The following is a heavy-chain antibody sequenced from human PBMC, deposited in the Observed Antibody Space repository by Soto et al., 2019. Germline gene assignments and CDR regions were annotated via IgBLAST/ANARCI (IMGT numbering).Heavy chain of an antibody. V-gene: IGHV3-48*02. D-gene: IGHD7-27*01. CDR2: ISSSSSTI. J-gene: IGHJ4*02. Sequence: EVQLVESGGGLVQPGGSLRLSCAASGFTFSSYSMNWVRQAPGKGLEWVSYISSSSSTIYYADSVKGRFTISRDNAKNSLYLQMNSLRDEDTAVYYCARGLGRWLKSEDDYWGQGTLVTVSS. CDR3: ARGLGRWLKSEDDY. CDR1: GFTFSSYS.